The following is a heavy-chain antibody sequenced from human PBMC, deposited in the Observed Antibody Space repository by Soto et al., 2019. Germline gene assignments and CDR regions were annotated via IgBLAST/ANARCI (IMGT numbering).Heavy chain of an antibody. Sequence: EVQLVESGGGLVQPGRSLRLSCTGSGFTSGDYAMSWVRQAPGKGLEWVGFIRSKAYGGTTEYAASVKGRFTISRDDSKSIAYLQMNSLKTEDTAVYYCARRRAGFGESMDVWGQGTTVTVSS. CDR3: ARRRAGFGESMDV. D-gene: IGHD3-10*01. V-gene: IGHV3-49*04. J-gene: IGHJ6*02. CDR1: GFTSGDYA. CDR2: IRSKAYGGTT.